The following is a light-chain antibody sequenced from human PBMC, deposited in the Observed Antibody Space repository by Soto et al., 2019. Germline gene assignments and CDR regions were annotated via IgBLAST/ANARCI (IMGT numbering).Light chain of an antibody. CDR3: SSYSGTNYHYV. Sequence: QSVLTQPPSASGSFGQSVTISCTGTSSDVGGNNYVSWYQQHPGKASNLMIYEVSERPSGVPDCFSGSKSGNTASLTVSGLQADDEADYYCSSYSGTNYHYVFGTGTKVTVL. V-gene: IGLV2-8*01. CDR1: SSDVGGNNY. J-gene: IGLJ1*01. CDR2: EVS.